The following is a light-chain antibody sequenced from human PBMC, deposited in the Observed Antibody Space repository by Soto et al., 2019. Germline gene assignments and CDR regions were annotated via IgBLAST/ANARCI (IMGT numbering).Light chain of an antibody. J-gene: IGKJ1*01. V-gene: IGKV1-39*01. CDR1: HDITNY. CDR2: AAS. CDR3: QQTYSTPPT. Sequence: DIQMTQSPSSLSVSVGDRVTITCQASHDITNYLNWYQQKAGLAPKLLIYAASSLQSGVPSRFSGSGSGTDFTLTISSLQPEDFATYYCQQTYSTPPTFGQGTKVDIK.